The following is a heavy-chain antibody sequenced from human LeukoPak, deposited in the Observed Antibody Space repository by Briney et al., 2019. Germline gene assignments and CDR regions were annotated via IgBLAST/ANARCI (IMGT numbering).Heavy chain of an antibody. V-gene: IGHV3-23*01. CDR1: GFTLSSYA. CDR2: IGGSGGST. J-gene: IGHJ4*02. D-gene: IGHD3-10*01. CDR3: ARGTHYYGSGSYYNEPLDY. Sequence: PGGSLRLSCAASGFTLSSYAMSWVRQAPGKGLEWVSAIGGSGGSTYYADSVKGRFTISRDNSKNTLYLQMGSLRAEDMAVYYCARGTHYYGSGSYYNEPLDYWGQGTLVTVSS.